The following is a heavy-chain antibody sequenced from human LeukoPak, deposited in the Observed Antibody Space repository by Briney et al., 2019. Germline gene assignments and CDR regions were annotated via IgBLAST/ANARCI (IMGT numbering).Heavy chain of an antibody. D-gene: IGHD6-13*01. Sequence: ATVSVSCKASGYTFTSYDINWVRQAPGQGLGWMGWMNPNSGNTGYAQKFQGRVTMSRNTSISTAYMELSSLRSEDTAVYYCARGVGYSSSWSASPYWFDPWGQGTLVTVSS. J-gene: IGHJ5*02. CDR2: MNPNSGNT. CDR3: ARGVGYSSSWSASPYWFDP. V-gene: IGHV1-8*01. CDR1: GYTFTSYD.